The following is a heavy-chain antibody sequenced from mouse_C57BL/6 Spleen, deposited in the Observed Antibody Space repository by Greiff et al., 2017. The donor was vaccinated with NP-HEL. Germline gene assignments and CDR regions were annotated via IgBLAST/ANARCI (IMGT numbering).Heavy chain of an antibody. D-gene: IGHD2-4*01. J-gene: IGHJ3*01. Sequence: VKLMESGAELARPGASVKLSCKASGYTFTSSGISWVKQRTGQGLEWIGEIYPRSGNTYYNEKFKGKATLTADKSSSTAYMELRSLTSEDSAVYFCARSGYYDYDGAWFAYWGQGTLVTVSA. V-gene: IGHV1-81*01. CDR2: IYPRSGNT. CDR3: ARSGYYDYDGAWFAY. CDR1: GYTFTSSG.